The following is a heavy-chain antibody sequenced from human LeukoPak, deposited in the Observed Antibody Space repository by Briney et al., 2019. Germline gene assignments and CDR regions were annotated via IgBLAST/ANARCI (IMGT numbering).Heavy chain of an antibody. Sequence: SETLSLTCTVSGGSISSYYWSWIRQPPGKGLEWIGYIYYSGSTNYNPSLKSRVTISVDTSKNQFSLKLSSVTAADTAVYYCARAGSGYSFDYWGQGTLVTVSS. CDR1: GGSISSYY. CDR2: IYYSGST. J-gene: IGHJ4*02. D-gene: IGHD3-22*01. CDR3: ARAGSGYSFDY. V-gene: IGHV4-59*01.